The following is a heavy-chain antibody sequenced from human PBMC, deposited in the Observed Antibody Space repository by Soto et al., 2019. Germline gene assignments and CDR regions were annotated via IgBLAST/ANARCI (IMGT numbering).Heavy chain of an antibody. CDR2: IIPIFGTA. Sequence: ASVKVSCKASGGTFSSYAISWVRQAPGQGLEWMGGIIPIFGTANYAQKFQGRVTITADESTSTAYMELSSLRSEDTAVYYCARETYSSSSPAFDIWGQGTMVTVSS. D-gene: IGHD6-6*01. V-gene: IGHV1-69*13. CDR3: ARETYSSSSPAFDI. J-gene: IGHJ3*02. CDR1: GGTFSSYA.